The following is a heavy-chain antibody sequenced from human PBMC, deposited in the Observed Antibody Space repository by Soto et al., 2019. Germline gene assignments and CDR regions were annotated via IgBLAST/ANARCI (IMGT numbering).Heavy chain of an antibody. D-gene: IGHD4-17*01. CDR3: ARPDFGEYWYFDL. CDR1: GGPFSSHT. CDR2: IIPALGTT. V-gene: IGHV1-69*08. Sequence: QDQLVQSGAEVKKPGSSVKVSCKAFGGPFSSHTFSWVRQAPGQGLEWMGRIIPALGTTTYAQKFQGRVTITADESVTTVYMELKSLRTEDTAVYYCARPDFGEYWYFDLWGRGTLVTVSS. J-gene: IGHJ2*01.